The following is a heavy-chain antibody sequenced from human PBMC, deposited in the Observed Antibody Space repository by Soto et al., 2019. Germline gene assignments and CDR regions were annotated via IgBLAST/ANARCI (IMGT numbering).Heavy chain of an antibody. CDR3: ARGTTGYNYGSTGMDV. CDR2: ISSDGYI. J-gene: IGHJ6*02. CDR1: RFTFSSYG. D-gene: IGHD5-18*01. V-gene: IGHV3-21*01. Sequence: EVQLVESGGGLVKPGGSLRLSCAASRFTFSSYGMHWVRQAPGKGLEWVSSISSDGYIYYADSVRGRFTISRDNAKNSLYLQMNSLRAEDTAVYYCARGTTGYNYGSTGMDVWGQGTTVTVSS.